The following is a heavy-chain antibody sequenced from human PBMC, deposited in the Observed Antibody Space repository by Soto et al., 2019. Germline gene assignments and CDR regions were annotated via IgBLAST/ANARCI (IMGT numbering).Heavy chain of an antibody. D-gene: IGHD4-17*01. V-gene: IGHV3-23*01. CDR3: AKIRAVYGQDY. CDR1: GFTFNNYA. CDR2: IRSSGVGT. Sequence: EVQLSESGGGFVQPGGSLRLSCVASGFTFNNYAMTWVRQAPGKGLEWVSTIRSSGVGTHYADSVKGRFTISRDNSKNKLFLQMNSLRADDTAVYYCAKIRAVYGQDYWGQGTLVTVSS. J-gene: IGHJ4*02.